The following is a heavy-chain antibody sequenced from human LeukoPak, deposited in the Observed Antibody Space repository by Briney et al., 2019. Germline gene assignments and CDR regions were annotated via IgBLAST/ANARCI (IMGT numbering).Heavy chain of an antibody. V-gene: IGHV1-69*05. Sequence: EASVKVSCKASGGTFSSYAISWVRQAPGQGLEWMGGIIPIFGTANYAQKFQGRVTITTDESTSTAYMELSSLRPEDTAVYYCARDHLTAYGDDAFDIWGQGTMVTVSS. J-gene: IGHJ3*02. CDR1: GGTFSSYA. D-gene: IGHD4-17*01. CDR3: ARDHLTAYGDDAFDI. CDR2: IIPIFGTA.